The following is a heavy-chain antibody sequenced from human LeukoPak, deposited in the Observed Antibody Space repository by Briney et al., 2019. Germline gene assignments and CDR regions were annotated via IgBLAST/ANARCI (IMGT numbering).Heavy chain of an antibody. CDR1: GFTFSHYI. CDR3: AKKLIHYDGNGFVDY. V-gene: IGHV3-30*18. Sequence: GGSLRLSCAASGFTFSHYIMHWVRQAPGKGLEWVAVISYGGTNKYYADSVKGRFTISRDDSKNTLYLQMDSLRAEDTAVYYCAKKLIHYDGNGFVDYWGQGILVTVSS. J-gene: IGHJ4*02. D-gene: IGHD3-16*01. CDR2: ISYGGTNK.